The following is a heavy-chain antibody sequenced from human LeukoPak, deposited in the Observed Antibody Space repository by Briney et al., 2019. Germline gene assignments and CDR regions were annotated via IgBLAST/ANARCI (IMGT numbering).Heavy chain of an antibody. V-gene: IGHV3-48*03. CDR3: AKASVLLWFGELLFFDY. Sequence: GGSLRLSCAASGFTFSSYEMNWVRQAPGKGLEWVSYISSSGSTIYYADSVKGRFTISRDNSKNTLYLQMNSLRAEDTAVYYCAKASVLLWFGELLFFDYWAREPWSPSPQ. CDR2: ISSSGSTI. D-gene: IGHD3-10*01. CDR1: GFTFSSYE. J-gene: IGHJ4*02.